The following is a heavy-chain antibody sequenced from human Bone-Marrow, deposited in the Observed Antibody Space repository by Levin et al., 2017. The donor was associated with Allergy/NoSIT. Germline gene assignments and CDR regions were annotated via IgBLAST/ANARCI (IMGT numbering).Heavy chain of an antibody. CDR3: ARSALYGAGSSRSWFDP. CDR2: IYPSGST. D-gene: IGHD3-10*01. Sequence: SQTLSLTCAVSNGSIRNGLYYWTWIRQPAGKGLEWIGHIYPSGSTNYNPSLKSRVTISIDTSKNQFSLKLNSVTAADTAVYYCARSALYGAGSSRSWFDPWGQGTLVLVSS. V-gene: IGHV4-61*09. J-gene: IGHJ5*02. CDR1: NGSIRNGLYY.